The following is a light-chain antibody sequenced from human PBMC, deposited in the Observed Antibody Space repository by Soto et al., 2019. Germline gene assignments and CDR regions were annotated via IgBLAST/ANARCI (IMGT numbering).Light chain of an antibody. V-gene: IGKV3-20*01. CDR2: DAS. CDR3: HQYSNSRKST. Sequence: VLTQSPGTVPLSPGERATLSCRASQTIRNNFLAWYQNKPGQAPRLLIYDASTRATGIPDRFSVSGSGTDFTLTTRTLESEDIAVYYCHQYSNSRKSTFGQGSKLESK. J-gene: IGKJ2*02. CDR1: QTIRNNF.